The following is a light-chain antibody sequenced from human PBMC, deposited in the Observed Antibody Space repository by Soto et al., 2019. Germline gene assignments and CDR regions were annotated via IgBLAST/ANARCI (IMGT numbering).Light chain of an antibody. CDR2: AAS. Sequence: AIRMTQSPSSFSASTGDRVTITCRASSGISSYLAWYQQKPGKAPKLLIYAASTLQSGVPSRFSGSGSGTGFTLTISCLQSEDFATYYCQQYYSYPLTFGGGTKVEIK. J-gene: IGKJ4*01. V-gene: IGKV1-8*01. CDR1: SGISSY. CDR3: QQYYSYPLT.